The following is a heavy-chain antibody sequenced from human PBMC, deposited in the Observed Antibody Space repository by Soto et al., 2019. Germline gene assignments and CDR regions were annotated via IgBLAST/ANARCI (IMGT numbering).Heavy chain of an antibody. CDR3: AKGVRPIPTSFDY. V-gene: IGHV3-23*01. Sequence: EVQLLESGGGLVQPGGSLRLSCAASGFTFSSYAMSWVRQAPGKGLEWVSAISGSGGSTYYADSVKGRFTSSRDNSKNTLYLQMNSLRAEDTAVYYCAKGVRPIPTSFDYWGQGTLVTVSS. CDR2: ISGSGGST. D-gene: IGHD2-21*01. J-gene: IGHJ4*02. CDR1: GFTFSSYA.